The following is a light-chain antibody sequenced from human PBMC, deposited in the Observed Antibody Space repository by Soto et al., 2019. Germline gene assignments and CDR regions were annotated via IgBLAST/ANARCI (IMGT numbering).Light chain of an antibody. V-gene: IGKV3D-20*02. Sequence: EIVLTQSPGTLSLSPGERATLSCRASQSVSSSYLAWYQQKPGQAPRLIIYGASSRATGIPDRFSGSGSGTDFTLTISRLEPEDFAVYYCQQRSNWSITFGQGTRLEIK. CDR3: QQRSNWSIT. CDR2: GAS. CDR1: QSVSSSY. J-gene: IGKJ5*01.